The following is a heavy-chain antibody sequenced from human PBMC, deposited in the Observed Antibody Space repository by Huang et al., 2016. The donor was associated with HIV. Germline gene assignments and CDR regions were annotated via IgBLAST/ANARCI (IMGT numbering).Heavy chain of an antibody. CDR3: ARRRMGYGGAPFDY. CDR2: INHSGST. Sequence: QVQLQQWGAGLLKPSETLSLTCAVYGGSFSGYYWSGIRQPPGKGLEWVGEINHSGSTNYNPSLKSRVTISVDTSKNQFSLKLSSVTAADTAVYYCARRRMGYGGAPFDYWGQGTLVTVSS. J-gene: IGHJ4*02. V-gene: IGHV4-34*01. D-gene: IGHD4-17*01. CDR1: GGSFSGYY.